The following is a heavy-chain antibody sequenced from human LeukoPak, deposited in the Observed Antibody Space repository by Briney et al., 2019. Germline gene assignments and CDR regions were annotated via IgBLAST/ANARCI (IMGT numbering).Heavy chain of an antibody. Sequence: SETLSLTCTVSGGSISSYYWSWIRQPPGKGLEWIGYIYYTGSTNYNPSLKSRVTISVDTSKNQFSLKLSSMTAADTAVYYCARAFSSGWYPYSIGGLWFDYWGQGTLVTVSS. J-gene: IGHJ4*02. D-gene: IGHD6-19*01. CDR1: GGSISSYY. V-gene: IGHV4-59*01. CDR3: ARAFSSGWYPYSIGGLWFDY. CDR2: IYYTGST.